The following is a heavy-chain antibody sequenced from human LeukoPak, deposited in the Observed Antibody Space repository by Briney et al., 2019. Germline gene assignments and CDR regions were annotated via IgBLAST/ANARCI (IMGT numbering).Heavy chain of an antibody. CDR2: ITSSGSII. CDR1: GFTFSDYY. V-gene: IGHV3-11*01. D-gene: IGHD3-22*01. Sequence: GGSLRLSCAASGFTFSDYYMSWIRQAPGKGLEWVSYITSSGSIIYYADSVKGRFTISRDNAKNSLYLQMNSLRAEDTAVYYCARDYDSSGYSRSVQHWGQGTLVTVSS. CDR3: ARDYDSSGYSRSVQH. J-gene: IGHJ1*01.